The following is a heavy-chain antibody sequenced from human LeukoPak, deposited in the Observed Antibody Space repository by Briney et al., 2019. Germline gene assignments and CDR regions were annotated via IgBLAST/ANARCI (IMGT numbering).Heavy chain of an antibody. CDR3: AQRETDYYGSGSYYGY. J-gene: IGHJ4*02. V-gene: IGHV4-4*02. Sequence: SETLSLTCAVSGGSISSSNWWSWVRQPPGKGLEWIGEIYHSGSTNYNPSLKSRVTISVDKSMNQFSLKLSSVTAADTAVYYCAQRETDYYGSGSYYGYWGQGTLVTVSS. D-gene: IGHD3-10*01. CDR1: GGSISSSNW. CDR2: IYHSGST.